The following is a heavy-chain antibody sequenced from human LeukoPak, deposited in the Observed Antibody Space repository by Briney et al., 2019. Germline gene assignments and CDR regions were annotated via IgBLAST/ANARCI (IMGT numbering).Heavy chain of an antibody. D-gene: IGHD2-15*01. CDR3: ATKFLGYCSGGSCSVFDY. J-gene: IGHJ4*02. CDR2: ISGSGGST. Sequence: GALRLSCAASGFTFSSYAMSWVRQAPGKGLEWVSAISGSGGSTYYADSVKGRFTISRGNSKNTLYLQMNSLRAEDTAVYYCATKFLGYCSGGSCSVFDYWGQGTLVTVSS. CDR1: GFTFSSYA. V-gene: IGHV3-23*01.